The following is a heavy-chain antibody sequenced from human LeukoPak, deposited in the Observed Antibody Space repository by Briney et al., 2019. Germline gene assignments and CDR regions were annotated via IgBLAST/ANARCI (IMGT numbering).Heavy chain of an antibody. Sequence: LQWVSSIIVSGDNTYYADYVKGRFTISRDNSKNTLYLQINSLGAEDTAVYYCARSLIVSAGTGPFDYWGQGTLVTVSS. V-gene: IGHV3-23*01. D-gene: IGHD5/OR15-5a*01. CDR2: IIVSGDNT. CDR3: ARSLIVSAGTGPFDY. J-gene: IGHJ4*02.